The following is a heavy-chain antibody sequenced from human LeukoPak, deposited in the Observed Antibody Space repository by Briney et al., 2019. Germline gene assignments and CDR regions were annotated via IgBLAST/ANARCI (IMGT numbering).Heavy chain of an antibody. J-gene: IGHJ5*02. CDR1: GFTFSGSA. Sequence: GGSLRLSCAASGFTFSGSAVHLVRQSSGKGLEWVGHIDKKDNLYATAYAESVKGRFTISRDDSKDTAFLHMDSLKTEDTALDYCTRGRGTYNWFYPWGQGTLVTVSS. CDR2: IDKKDNLYAT. D-gene: IGHD5-24*01. V-gene: IGHV3-73*01. CDR3: TRGRGTYNWFYP.